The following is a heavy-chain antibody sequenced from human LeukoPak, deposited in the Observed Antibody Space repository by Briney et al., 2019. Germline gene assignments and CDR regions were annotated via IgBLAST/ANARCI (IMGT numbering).Heavy chain of an antibody. D-gene: IGHD2-2*01. V-gene: IGHV4-59*08. J-gene: IGHJ3*02. Sequence: PSETLSLTCTVSGGSISSYYWNWIRQPPGKGLEWIGYIYYSGSTNYNPSLKSRVTISIDTSKNQFSLKLSSVTAADTAVYYCARVPAAKVEAFDIWGQGTMVTVSS. CDR3: ARVPAAKVEAFDI. CDR2: IYYSGST. CDR1: GGSISSYY.